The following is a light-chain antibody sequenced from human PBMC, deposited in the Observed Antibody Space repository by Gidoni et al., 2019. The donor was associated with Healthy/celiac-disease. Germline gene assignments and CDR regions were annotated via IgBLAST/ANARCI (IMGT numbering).Light chain of an antibody. CDR3: QQYGSSPWT. V-gene: IGKV3-20*01. Sequence: EIVLTQSPGTLSVSPGERATLSCRASQSVSSSYLAWYQQQPGQATRLLIYGASSRATGIPNRFSGSGSGTDFTLTISRLEPEDFAVYYCQQYGSSPWTFGQGTKVEIK. CDR2: GAS. CDR1: QSVSSSY. J-gene: IGKJ1*01.